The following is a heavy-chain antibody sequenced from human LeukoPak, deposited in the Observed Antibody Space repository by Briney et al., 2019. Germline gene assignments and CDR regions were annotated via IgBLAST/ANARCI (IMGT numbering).Heavy chain of an antibody. D-gene: IGHD2-2*01. CDR2: ISSSSSTI. CDR3: ARDRAIVAPTALDY. J-gene: IGHJ4*02. V-gene: IGHV3-48*01. CDR1: GFTFSSYS. Sequence: PGGSLRLSCAASGFTFSSYSMNWVRQARGKGLEWVSYISSSSSTIYYADSVKGRFTISRDNAKNSLYLQMNSLRAEDTAVYYCARDRAIVAPTALDYWGQGTLVTVSS.